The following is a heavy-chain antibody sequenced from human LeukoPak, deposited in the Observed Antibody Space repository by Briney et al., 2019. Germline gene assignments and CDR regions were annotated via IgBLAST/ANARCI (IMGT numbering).Heavy chain of an antibody. J-gene: IGHJ4*02. V-gene: IGHV3-30-3*01. CDR2: TSKDESIK. D-gene: IGHD1-14*01. Sequence: PGRSLRLSCAASGFTFNSYTMFWVRQTPGKGLEWVAVTSKDESIKYYADSVKGRFTISRDNSRDTLFLEMSSLRVEDTAVYSCARDPILGPPDYFDYWGRGTLVTVSS. CDR1: GFTFNSYT. CDR3: ARDPILGPPDYFDY.